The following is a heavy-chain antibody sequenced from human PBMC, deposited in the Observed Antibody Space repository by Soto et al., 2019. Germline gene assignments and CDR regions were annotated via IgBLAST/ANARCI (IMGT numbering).Heavy chain of an antibody. D-gene: IGHD6-19*01. J-gene: IGHJ4*02. CDR3: EKDSRVEAVAGTLAY. CDR2: ISYDGSNK. V-gene: IGHV3-30*18. CDR1: GFTFSSYG. Sequence: QVQLVESGGGVVQPGRSLRLSCAASGFTFSSYGMHWVRQAPGKGLEWVAVISYDGSNKYYADSVKGRFTISRDNSKNTLYLQMNSLRAEDTAVYYCEKDSRVEAVAGTLAYWGQGTLVTVSS.